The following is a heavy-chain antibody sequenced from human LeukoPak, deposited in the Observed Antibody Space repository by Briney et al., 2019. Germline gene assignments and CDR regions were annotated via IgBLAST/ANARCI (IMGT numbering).Heavy chain of an antibody. CDR2: ISYDGSNK. Sequence: PGRSLRLSCAASGFTFSSYAMHWVRQAPGKGLEWVAVISYDGSNKYYADSVKGRFTISRDDSKSTVYLQMNSLRAEDTAVYYCAKDWIPYNRNFDCFDFWGQGTLVTVSS. V-gene: IGHV3-30*07. J-gene: IGHJ4*02. CDR3: AKDWIPYNRNFDCFDF. CDR1: GFTFSSYA. D-gene: IGHD3-9*01.